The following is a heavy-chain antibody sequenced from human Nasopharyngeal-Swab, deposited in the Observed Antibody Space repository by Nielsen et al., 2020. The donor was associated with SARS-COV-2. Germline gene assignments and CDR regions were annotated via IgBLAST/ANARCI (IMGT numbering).Heavy chain of an antibody. CDR2: INPSDGMK. V-gene: IGHV1-46*01. D-gene: IGHD2-15*01. J-gene: IGHJ6*01. Sequence: ASVKDTCKASGDSPSRNYMHWVRQAPGQGLVGMGMINPSDGMKNAQKFPGRVTMTRDTATNTLYMELSSLRSEDTDVYYCARDNVVVAAANYYGMDVWGQGTTVTVSA. CDR1: GDSPSRNY. CDR3: ARDNVVVAAANYYGMDV.